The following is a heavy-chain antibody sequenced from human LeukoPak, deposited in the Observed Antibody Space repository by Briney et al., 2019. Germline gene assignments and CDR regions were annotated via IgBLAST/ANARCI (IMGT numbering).Heavy chain of an antibody. Sequence: SGTLSLTCTVSGGSISSGDYYWSWIRQPPGKGLEWIGYIYYSGSTYYNPSLKSRVTISVDTSKNQFSLKLSSVTAADTAVYYYASITVPYSGYDPGAAFDIWGQGTMVTVSS. V-gene: IGHV4-30-4*01. D-gene: IGHD5-12*01. CDR2: IYYSGST. J-gene: IGHJ3*02. CDR3: ASITVPYSGYDPGAAFDI. CDR1: GGSISSGDYY.